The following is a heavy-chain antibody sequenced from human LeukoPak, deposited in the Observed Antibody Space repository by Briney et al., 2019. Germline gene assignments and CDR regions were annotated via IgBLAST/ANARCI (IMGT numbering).Heavy chain of an antibody. J-gene: IGHJ1*01. CDR3: ATAKSLLRF. Sequence: GGSLRLSCAASGLTFTTDWLGWVRQAPVKGLEWVGRSKNTADGGTTDYAAAVKGRFTISRDDSKNTLYLQMNNLNTEDTALYYRATAKSLLRFWGQGTLVTVSS. V-gene: IGHV3-15*01. D-gene: IGHD2/OR15-2a*01. CDR1: GLTFTTDW. CDR2: SKNTADGGTT.